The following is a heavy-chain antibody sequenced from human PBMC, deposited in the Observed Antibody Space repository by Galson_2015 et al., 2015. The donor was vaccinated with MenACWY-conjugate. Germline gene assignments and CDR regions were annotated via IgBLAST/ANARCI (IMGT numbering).Heavy chain of an antibody. CDR2: IGNSGSPI. CDR1: GFTLMSYN. CDR3: ARGTYRSGSSI. J-gene: IGHJ4*02. Sequence: SLRLSCAASGFTLMSYNMNWVRQAPGKGLEWISFIGNSGSPIYYADSVKGRFTISGDNAKNSLFLHMNSLRAEDTAVYYCARGTYRSGSSIWGQGTLVTVSS. D-gene: IGHD6-19*01. V-gene: IGHV3-48*04.